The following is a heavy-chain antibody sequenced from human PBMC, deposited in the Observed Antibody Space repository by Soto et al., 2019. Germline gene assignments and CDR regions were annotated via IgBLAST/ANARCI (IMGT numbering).Heavy chain of an antibody. Sequence: SVKVSCQASGGTFSSYAISWVRQAPGQGLEWLGGIIPLFGTANYAQKSQGRDTINADESTSTAYMELSSLRSEYSSVYYFASNRCSCGSCYSGTDWFDPWGQGTLVTVSS. J-gene: IGHJ5*02. CDR2: IIPLFGTA. V-gene: IGHV1-69*13. CDR1: GGTFSSYA. CDR3: ASNRCSCGSCYSGTDWFDP. D-gene: IGHD2-15*01.